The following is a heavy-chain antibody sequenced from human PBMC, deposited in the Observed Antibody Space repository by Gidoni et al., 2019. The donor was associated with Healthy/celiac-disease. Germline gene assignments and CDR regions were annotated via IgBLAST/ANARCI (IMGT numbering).Heavy chain of an antibody. J-gene: IGHJ4*02. CDR3: ARDGGTAMAGIDY. CDR2: IYHSGST. Sequence: QVQLQESGPGLVKPSGTLSLTCAVSGASISNSNWWSWVRQPPGKGLEWIGEIYHSGSTNYNPSLKSRLIISVDKSKNQFALKLSSVTAADTAVYDCARDGGTAMAGIDYWGQGTLVTVSS. CDR1: GASISNSNW. D-gene: IGHD5-18*01. V-gene: IGHV4-4*02.